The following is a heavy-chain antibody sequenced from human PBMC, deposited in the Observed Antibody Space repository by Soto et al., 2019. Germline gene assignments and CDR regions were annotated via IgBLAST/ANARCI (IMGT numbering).Heavy chain of an antibody. CDR2: IDPNDSQT. J-gene: IGHJ4*02. D-gene: IGHD6-13*01. Sequence: GESLKISCQASGYSFSSSWIGWVRQMPGKGLEWMGIIDPNDSQTIYSPSFQGPVTISADKSIDTAYLQWSSLKTSDTAMYYCARHASNSWKGDYFDYWGQGALVTVSS. CDR3: ARHASNSWKGDYFDY. V-gene: IGHV5-51*01. CDR1: GYSFSSSW.